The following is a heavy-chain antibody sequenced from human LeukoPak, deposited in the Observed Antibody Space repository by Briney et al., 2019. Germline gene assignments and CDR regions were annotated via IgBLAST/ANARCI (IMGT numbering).Heavy chain of an antibody. CDR1: GFTFSSYA. CDR2: ISYDGSNK. CDR3: AGCRCGGDRPAAFDI. Sequence: PGGSLRLSCAASGFTFSSYAMHWVRQAPGKGLEWVAVISYDGSNKYYADSVKGRFTISRDNSKNTLYLQMNSLRAEDTAVYYCAGCRCGGDRPAAFDIWGQGTMVTVSS. V-gene: IGHV3-30*14. J-gene: IGHJ3*02. D-gene: IGHD2-21*02.